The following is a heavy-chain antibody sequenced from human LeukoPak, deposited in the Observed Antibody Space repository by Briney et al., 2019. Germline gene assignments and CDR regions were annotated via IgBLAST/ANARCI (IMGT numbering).Heavy chain of an antibody. CDR1: GGSFSGYY. J-gene: IGHJ4*02. CDR3: ARGYSYGPIYF. D-gene: IGHD5-18*01. Sequence: SETLSLTCAVYGGSFSGYYWGWIRQPPGKGLEWIGEINHSGSTNYNPSLKSRVSISVDTSKNQFSLNLSSVTAADTAVYFCARGYSYGPIYFWGQGTLVIVSS. V-gene: IGHV4-34*01. CDR2: INHSGST.